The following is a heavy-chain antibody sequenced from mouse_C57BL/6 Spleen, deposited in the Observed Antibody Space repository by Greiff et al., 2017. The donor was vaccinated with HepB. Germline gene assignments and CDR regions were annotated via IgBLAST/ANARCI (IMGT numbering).Heavy chain of an antibody. CDR2: ISSGGSYT. CDR3: ARQGTGPYYAMDY. CDR1: GFTFSSYG. J-gene: IGHJ4*01. D-gene: IGHD4-1*01. Sequence: EVKLVESGGDLVKPGGSLKLSCAASGFTFSSYGMSWVRQTPDKRLEWVATISSGGSYTYYPDSVKGRFTISRDNAKNTLYLQMSSLKSEDTAMYYCARQGTGPYYAMDYWGQGTSVTVSS. V-gene: IGHV5-6*01.